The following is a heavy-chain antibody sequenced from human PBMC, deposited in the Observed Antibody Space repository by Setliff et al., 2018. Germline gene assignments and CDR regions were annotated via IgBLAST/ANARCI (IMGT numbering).Heavy chain of an antibody. D-gene: IGHD5-18*01. CDR2: IYHNSNT. CDR3: VRDRTAYSYGLDV. V-gene: IGHV4-59*01. J-gene: IGHJ6*02. CDR1: GGSISPYF. Sequence: SETLSLTCTVSGGSISPYFWSWIRQPPGKGLEWIGYIYHNSNTNFNPSLKTRVTMSVDTSKNQFALNLRSVTAADTAVYYCVRDRTAYSYGLDVWGQGTTVTVSS.